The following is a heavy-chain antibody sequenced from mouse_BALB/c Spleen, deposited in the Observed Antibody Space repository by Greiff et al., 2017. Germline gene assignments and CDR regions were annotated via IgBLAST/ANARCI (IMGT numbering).Heavy chain of an antibody. CDR2: INPSTGYT. D-gene: IGHD1-2*01. J-gene: IGHJ1*01. V-gene: IGHV1-7*01. Sequence: VQLQQSGAELAKPGASVKMSCKASGYTFTSYWMHWVKQRPGQGLEWIGYINPSTGYTEYNQKFKDKATLTADKSSRTAYMQLSSPTSEDSAVSYCALITTARYWDVDVWGAGTTVTVSS. CDR1: GYTFTSYW. CDR3: ALITTARYWDVDV.